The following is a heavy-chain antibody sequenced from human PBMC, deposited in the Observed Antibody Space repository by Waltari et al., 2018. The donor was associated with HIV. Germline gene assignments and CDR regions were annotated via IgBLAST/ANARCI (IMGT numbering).Heavy chain of an antibody. CDR2: INGGSGDT. CDR3: ARDVVRGEPSFSLNY. Sequence: QVQLVQSGAEVRKPGASVKVSCKVSGYTFTRHSMHWVRQAPGQRLEWMGWINGGSGDTKYSEKFQGRVTFTRDTSATTAYMELSSLRSEDTAVYYCARDVVRGEPSFSLNYWGQGTLVTVSS. V-gene: IGHV1-3*01. D-gene: IGHD3-10*01. J-gene: IGHJ4*02. CDR1: GYTFTRHS.